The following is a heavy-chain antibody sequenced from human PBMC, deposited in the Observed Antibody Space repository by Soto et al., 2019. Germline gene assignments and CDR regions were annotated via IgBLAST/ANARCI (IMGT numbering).Heavy chain of an antibody. D-gene: IGHD3-22*01. Sequence: QVQLVESGGGVVQPGRSLRLSCEGSGFTFSSYGMHWVRQAPGKGLEWVAVISYDGSNKYYADSVKGRFTISRDNSKTTLYLQMNSLRGEDTAVYYCAKDSVGPYYDSSRYYSSFELGYFDYWGQGTLVTVSS. CDR3: AKDSVGPYYDSSRYYSSFELGYFDY. CDR1: GFTFSSYG. V-gene: IGHV3-30*18. CDR2: ISYDGSNK. J-gene: IGHJ4*02.